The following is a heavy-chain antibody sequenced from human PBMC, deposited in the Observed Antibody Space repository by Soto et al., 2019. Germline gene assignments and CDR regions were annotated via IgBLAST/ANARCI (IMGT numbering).Heavy chain of an antibody. V-gene: IGHV4-59*08. CDR1: GGSFSPNY. D-gene: IGHD2-21*01. CDR2: IYYAGTT. CDR3: ARLGAYYQSLDP. J-gene: IGHJ5*02. Sequence: SETLSLTCTVSGGSFSPNYWAWIRQPPGRGLEWIGYIYYAGTTSYNPSLKSRLTISLETSKSQISLRLSSVTAADTAVYYCARLGAYYQSLDPWGPGTLVTVSS.